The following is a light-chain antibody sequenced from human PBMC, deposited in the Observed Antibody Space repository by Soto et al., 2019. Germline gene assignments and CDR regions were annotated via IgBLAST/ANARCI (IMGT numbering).Light chain of an antibody. J-gene: IGKJ1*01. Sequence: EIVLTQSPGTLSVSPGERATLSCRASQSVHNYLAWYQQKPGQAPRLLIYGASTRATGIPARFSGSGSGTEFTPTISSLQYEDFVVYYCQQYNNWPRTFGQGTKVDIK. CDR3: QQYNNWPRT. CDR1: QSVHNY. V-gene: IGKV3-15*01. CDR2: GAS.